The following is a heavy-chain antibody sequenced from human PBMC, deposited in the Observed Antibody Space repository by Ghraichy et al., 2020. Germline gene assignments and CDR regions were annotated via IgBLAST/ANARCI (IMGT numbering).Heavy chain of an antibody. V-gene: IGHV4-31*03. CDR3: AKDHSSTPGQMDV. J-gene: IGHJ6*02. CDR1: GGAISSGGYY. Sequence: LSLTCTVSGGAISSGGYYWSWIRQRPGKGLEWIGYTFHSGNTYYNPSLRSRVTISADTSKNQFSLRVSSVTAADTAVYYCAKDHSSTPGQMDVWGQGTTVTVSS. D-gene: IGHD6-19*01. CDR2: TFHSGNT.